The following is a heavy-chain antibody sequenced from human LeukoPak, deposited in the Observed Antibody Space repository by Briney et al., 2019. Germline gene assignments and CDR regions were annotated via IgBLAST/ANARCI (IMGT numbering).Heavy chain of an antibody. CDR3: ARAPSEVGGYYPEYFRH. V-gene: IGHV3-74*01. J-gene: IGHJ1*01. D-gene: IGHD3-22*01. Sequence: GGSLRLSCEASGFTFSRYWMHWVRQAPGKGLVWVSRIKSDGKTNYADSVKGRFTISRDNAKNTVSLQMDSLRAEDTSVYYCARAPSEVGGYYPEYFRHWGQGTLVTVSS. CDR2: IKSDGKT. CDR1: GFTFSRYW.